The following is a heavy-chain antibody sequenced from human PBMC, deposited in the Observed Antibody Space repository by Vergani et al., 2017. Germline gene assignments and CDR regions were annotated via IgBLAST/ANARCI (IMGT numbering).Heavy chain of an antibody. J-gene: IGHJ4*02. D-gene: IGHD2-15*01. CDR3: ARDLCSGGSCTDY. CDR2: IYTSGST. CDR1: GGYISSGSYY. V-gene: IGHV4-61*02. Sequence: QVQLQESGPGLVKPSQTLSLTCTVSGGYISSGSYYWSWIRQPAGKGLEWIGRIYTSGSTNYNPSLKSRVTISVDTSKNQFSLKLRSLTAADTAVYYCARDLCSGGSCTDYWGQGTLVTVSS.